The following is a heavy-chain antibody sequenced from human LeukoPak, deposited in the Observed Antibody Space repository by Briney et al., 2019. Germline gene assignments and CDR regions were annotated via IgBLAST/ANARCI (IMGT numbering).Heavy chain of an antibody. J-gene: IGHJ4*02. CDR3: SRVVVRGIIITEYYFDY. V-gene: IGHV3-72*01. CDR1: GFTFSDHY. D-gene: IGHD3-10*01. Sequence: GGSLRLSCAASGFTFSDHYMDWVRQAPGKGLEWVGRTRNKANSYTTEYAASVKGRFTISRDDSKTSLYLQMNSLKTEDTAVYYCSRVVVRGIIITEYYFDYWGQGTLVAVSS. CDR2: TRNKANSYTT.